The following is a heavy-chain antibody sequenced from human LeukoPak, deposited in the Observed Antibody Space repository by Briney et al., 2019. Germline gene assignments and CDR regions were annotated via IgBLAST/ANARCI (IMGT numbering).Heavy chain of an antibody. J-gene: IGHJ4*02. D-gene: IGHD2-2*01. V-gene: IGHV4-59*12. CDR1: GGSISSYY. Sequence: PSETLSLTCTVSGGSISSYYWGWIRQPPGKGLEWIGYIYYSGSTNYNPSLKSRVTISVDTSKNRFSLKLSSVTAADTAVYYCARGRLSSRYCSSTSCYRESYWGQGTLVTVSS. CDR3: ARGRLSSRYCSSTSCYRESY. CDR2: IYYSGST.